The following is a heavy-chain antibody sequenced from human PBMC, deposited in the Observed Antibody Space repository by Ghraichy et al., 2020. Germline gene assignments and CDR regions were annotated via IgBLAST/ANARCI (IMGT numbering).Heavy chain of an antibody. D-gene: IGHD3-16*01. CDR2: INHSGST. CDR1: GGSFSGYY. CDR3: HLSSGGYGMDV. Sequence: SETLSLTCAVYGGSFSGYYWSWIRQPPGKGLEWIGEINHSGSTNYNPSLKSRVTISVDTSKNQFSLKLSSVTAADTAVYYCHLSSGGYGMDVWGQGTTVTVSS. V-gene: IGHV4-34*01. J-gene: IGHJ6*02.